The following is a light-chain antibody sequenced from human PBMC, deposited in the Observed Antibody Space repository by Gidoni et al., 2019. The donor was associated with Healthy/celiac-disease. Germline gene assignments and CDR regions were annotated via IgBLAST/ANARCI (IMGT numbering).Light chain of an antibody. V-gene: IGKV3-11*01. Sequence: EIVLTQSPAPLSLSPGERATLSCRASQSVSSYLAWYQQKPGQAPRLLIYDASNRATGIPARFSGSGSGTDFTLTISSLEPEDFAVYYCQQRSNWPGTFGPGTKVDI. CDR3: QQRSNWPGT. J-gene: IGKJ3*01. CDR1: QSVSSY. CDR2: DAS.